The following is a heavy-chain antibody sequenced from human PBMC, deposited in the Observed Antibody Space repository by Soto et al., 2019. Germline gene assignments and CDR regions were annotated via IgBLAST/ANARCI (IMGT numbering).Heavy chain of an antibody. Sequence: QVQLQESGPGLVKPSETLSLTCTVSGGSVNSGTYYWSWIRQPPGKGLEWLGYVFYRGTTSYSPSPESRVTFSVDTSTKQFSLKLTSATAADPAIYYCARTYTLLVAALGEWGPGTLVMVSS. CDR1: GGSVNSGTYY. CDR3: ARTYTLLVAALGE. V-gene: IGHV4-61*01. J-gene: IGHJ1*01. D-gene: IGHD2-15*01. CDR2: VFYRGTT.